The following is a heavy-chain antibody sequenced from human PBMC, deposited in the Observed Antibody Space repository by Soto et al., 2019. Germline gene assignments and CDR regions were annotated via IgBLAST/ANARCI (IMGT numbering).Heavy chain of an antibody. D-gene: IGHD6-13*01. J-gene: IGHJ6*02. Sequence: GGSLRLSCAASGFTSSSYAMSWVRQAPGKGLEWVSAISGSGGSTYYADSVKGRFTISRDNSKNTLYLQMNSLRAEDTAVYYCAKDPGIAATYGMDVWGQGTTVTVSS. V-gene: IGHV3-23*01. CDR2: ISGSGGST. CDR3: AKDPGIAATYGMDV. CDR1: GFTSSSYA.